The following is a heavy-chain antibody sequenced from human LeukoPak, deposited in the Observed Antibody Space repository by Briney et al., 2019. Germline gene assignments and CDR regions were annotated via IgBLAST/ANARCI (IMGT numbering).Heavy chain of an antibody. V-gene: IGHV3-7*01. D-gene: IGHD3-16*01. Sequence: GGSLRLSCAASGFTVSSNYMSWVRQAPGKGLEWVANINQHGGDKNYLDSVKGRFTISRDNAQNSLYLQMNSLRAEDTAVYYCASVPLRGDAFDIWGQGTMVTVSS. CDR2: INQHGGDK. CDR1: GFTVSSNY. CDR3: ASVPLRGDAFDI. J-gene: IGHJ3*02.